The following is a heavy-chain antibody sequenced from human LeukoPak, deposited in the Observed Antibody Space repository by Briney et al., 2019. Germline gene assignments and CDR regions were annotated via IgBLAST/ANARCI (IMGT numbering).Heavy chain of an antibody. Sequence: SETLSLTCTVSGGSISSGDYYWSWIRQPPGKGLEWIGYIYYSGSTNYNPSLKSRVTISVDTSNNQFSLKLTSVTAADTAVYYCARDSRSGLFDYWGQGTLVTVSS. CDR2: IYYSGST. V-gene: IGHV4-61*08. CDR3: ARDSRSGLFDY. J-gene: IGHJ4*02. D-gene: IGHD2-15*01. CDR1: GGSISSGDYY.